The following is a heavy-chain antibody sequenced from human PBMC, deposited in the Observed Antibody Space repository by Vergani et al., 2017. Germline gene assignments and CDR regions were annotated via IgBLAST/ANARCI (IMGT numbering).Heavy chain of an antibody. CDR1: GFRFSSDW. J-gene: IGHJ6*03. D-gene: IGHD3-10*01. V-gene: IGHV3-7*01. CDR2: IKQDGSEK. CDR3: ARDRLDVGEYGSGSYYRYYYYMDV. Sequence: EVEVVESGGGLVQPGGSLRLSCAASGFRFSSDWMSWVRQAPGKGLEWVANIKQDGSEKYYVDSVKGRFTISRDNAKNTLYLQMNSLRAEDTAVYYCARDRLDVGEYGSGSYYRYYYYMDVWGKGTTVTVSS.